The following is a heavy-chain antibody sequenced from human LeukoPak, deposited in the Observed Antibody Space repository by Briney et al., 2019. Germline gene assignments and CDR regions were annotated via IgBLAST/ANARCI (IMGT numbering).Heavy chain of an antibody. Sequence: GGSLLLSCASSGFTFSTYWMHWVRPTPGKGLVWVSHIKSDGSTNYADSVKGRFTISRDNAKNTVSLQMNSLRPEDTGVYYCARAPSEIGGYYPEYFRHWGQGTLVTVSS. J-gene: IGHJ1*01. D-gene: IGHD3-22*01. CDR3: ARAPSEIGGYYPEYFRH. CDR1: GFTFSTYW. V-gene: IGHV3-74*01. CDR2: IKSDGST.